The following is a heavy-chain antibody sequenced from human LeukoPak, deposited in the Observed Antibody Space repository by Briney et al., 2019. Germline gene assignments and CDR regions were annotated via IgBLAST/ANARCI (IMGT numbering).Heavy chain of an antibody. D-gene: IGHD5-18*01. J-gene: IGHJ4*02. CDR3: ARVRDTAMVSFSYFDY. V-gene: IGHV4-31*03. CDR2: IYYSGST. Sequence: PSQTLSLTCTVSGGSISSGGYYWSWIRQHPGKGLEWIGYIYYSGSTYYNPSLKSRVTISVDTSKNQFSLKLSSVTAADTAVYYCARVRDTAMVSFSYFDYWGREPWSPSPQ. CDR1: GGSISSGGYY.